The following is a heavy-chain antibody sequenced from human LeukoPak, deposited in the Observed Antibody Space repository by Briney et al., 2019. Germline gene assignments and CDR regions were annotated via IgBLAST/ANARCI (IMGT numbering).Heavy chain of an antibody. CDR1: GGSISSYY. J-gene: IGHJ4*02. V-gene: IGHV4-39*07. D-gene: IGHD6-13*01. Sequence: PSETLSLTCTVSGGSISSYYWGWIRQPPGKGLEWIGSIYYSGSTYYNPSLKSRVTISVDTSKNQFSLKLSSVTAADTAVYYCARHSSWYGWDYWGQGILVTVSS. CDR2: IYYSGST. CDR3: ARHSSWYGWDY.